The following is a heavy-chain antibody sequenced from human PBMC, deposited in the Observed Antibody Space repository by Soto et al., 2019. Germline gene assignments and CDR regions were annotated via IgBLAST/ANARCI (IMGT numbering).Heavy chain of an antibody. CDR2: LIPIVEAA. Sequence: QVQLVQSGAEVRKPGSSVKVSCKISGGTFTNYVISWLRQAPGQGLEWMGGLIPIVEAANLAQKFQGRVTITADESTSTVNMEFSSLTSEDTAVYYCARGRSSPNFDPWGQGTLVTVSS. CDR1: GGTFTNYV. CDR3: ARGRSSPNFDP. V-gene: IGHV1-69*01. D-gene: IGHD6-6*01. J-gene: IGHJ5*02.